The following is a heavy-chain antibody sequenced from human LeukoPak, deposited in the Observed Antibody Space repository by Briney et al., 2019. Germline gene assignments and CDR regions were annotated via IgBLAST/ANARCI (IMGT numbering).Heavy chain of an antibody. CDR1: GFTFSDHF. CDR2: SRNKAKSYTT. CDR3: ARVGSVAGSDYLDY. J-gene: IGHJ4*02. D-gene: IGHD6-19*01. V-gene: IGHV3-72*01. Sequence: GGSLRLSCAVSGFTFSDHFLDWVRQAPGKGLEWVGRSRNKAKSYTTEYGASVKGRFTISRDDAKRPLYLQMNSLKTEDTAVYYCARVGSVAGSDYLDYWGQGTLVTVSS.